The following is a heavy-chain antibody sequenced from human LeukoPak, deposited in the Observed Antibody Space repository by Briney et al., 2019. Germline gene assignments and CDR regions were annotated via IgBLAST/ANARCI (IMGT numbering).Heavy chain of an antibody. CDR1: GGTFSSYA. V-gene: IGHV1-69*05. Sequence: SVKVSCKASGGTFSSYAISWVRQAPGQGLEWMGGIIPIFGTANYAQKFQGRVTITRDTSASTAYMELSNLRSEDTAVYYCARVTVAGDYYYYGMDVWGQGTTVTVSS. CDR3: ARVTVAGDYYYYGMDV. CDR2: IIPIFGTA. J-gene: IGHJ6*02. D-gene: IGHD6-19*01.